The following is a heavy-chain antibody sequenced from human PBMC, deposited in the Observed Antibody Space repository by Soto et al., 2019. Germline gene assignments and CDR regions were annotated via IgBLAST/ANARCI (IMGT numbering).Heavy chain of an antibody. Sequence: QMQLVQSGPEVKKPGTSVKVCCKASTFTFTSSAVQWVRQARGQRLEWIGWIVVGSGNTKYAQNFQERVTITRDISSGTAYLELSSLRSEDTAVYYCATHREGATYYFDYWGQGTLLTVSS. V-gene: IGHV1-58*01. J-gene: IGHJ4*02. CDR3: ATHREGATYYFDY. D-gene: IGHD1-26*01. CDR1: TFTFTSSA. CDR2: IVVGSGNT.